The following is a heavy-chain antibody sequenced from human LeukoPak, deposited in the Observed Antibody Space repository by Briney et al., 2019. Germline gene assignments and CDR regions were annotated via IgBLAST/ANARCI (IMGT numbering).Heavy chain of an antibody. Sequence: ASVKVSCKASGYTFTSYAMHWVRQAPGQRPEWMGWINAGNGNTKYSQKFQGRVTITRDTSADMAYMELSSLRSEDTAVYYCARLKYCTNGVCYAGFDYWGQGTLVTVSS. CDR2: INAGNGNT. CDR3: ARLKYCTNGVCYAGFDY. CDR1: GYTFTSYA. D-gene: IGHD2-8*01. J-gene: IGHJ4*02. V-gene: IGHV1-3*01.